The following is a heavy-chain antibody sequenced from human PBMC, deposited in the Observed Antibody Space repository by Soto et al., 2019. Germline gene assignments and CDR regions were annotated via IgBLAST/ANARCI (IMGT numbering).Heavy chain of an antibody. CDR1: GYTFTSYN. Sequence: QVQLLQSGAEVKKPGASVKVSCKESGYTFTSYNMHWVRQAPGQGLEWMGIINPSGDSTNYAQKFQGRVIMTRDTYTSTGYMELSSLRSEDTAMYYCARAEYDMLTGSPYMDVWGKGTTFTVAS. D-gene: IGHD3-9*01. V-gene: IGHV1-46*03. J-gene: IGHJ6*03. CDR2: INPSGDST. CDR3: ARAEYDMLTGSPYMDV.